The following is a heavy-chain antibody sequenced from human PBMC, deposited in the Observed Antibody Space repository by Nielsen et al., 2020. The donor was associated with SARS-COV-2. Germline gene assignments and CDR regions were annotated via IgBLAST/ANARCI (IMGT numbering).Heavy chain of an antibody. J-gene: IGHJ4*02. Sequence: ASVKVSCKASGYTFTSYGISWVRQAPGQGLEWMGWISAYNGNTNYAQKLQGRVTMTTDTSTSTAYMELRSLRSEDTAVYYCARAPFTIFGVGPFDYWGQGTLVTVSS. CDR3: ARAPFTIFGVGPFDY. CDR2: ISAYNGNT. CDR1: GYTFTSYG. V-gene: IGHV1-18*01. D-gene: IGHD3-3*01.